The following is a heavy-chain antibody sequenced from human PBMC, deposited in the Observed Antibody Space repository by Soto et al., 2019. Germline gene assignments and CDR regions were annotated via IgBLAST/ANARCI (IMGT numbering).Heavy chain of an antibody. V-gene: IGHV3-74*01. CDR2: INSDGSST. CDR3: ASLMDFGVVIANYYYYGMDV. D-gene: IGHD3-3*01. CDR1: GFTFSSYW. J-gene: IGHJ6*02. Sequence: GGSLRLSCAASGFTFSSYWIHWVRQAPGKGLVWVSRINSDGSSTSYADSVKGRFTISRDNAKNTLYLQMNSLRAEDTAVYYCASLMDFGVVIANYYYYGMDVWGQGTTVTVSS.